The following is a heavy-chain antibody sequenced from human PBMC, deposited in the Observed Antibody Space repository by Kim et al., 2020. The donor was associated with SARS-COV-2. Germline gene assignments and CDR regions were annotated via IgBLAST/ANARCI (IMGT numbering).Heavy chain of an antibody. CDR2: ISPGNGNT. J-gene: IGHJ6*02. CDR3: ARFAIFGPPNYNYNGMDV. CDR1: GYSFTTYT. Sequence: ASVKVSCKASGYSFTTYTIHWVRQAPGQRLEWMGWISPGNGNTKYSQKFQDRVTITRDTFATTAYMELSSLTSEDTGVYFCARFAIFGPPNYNYNGMDVWGQGTTVTVSS. D-gene: IGHD3-3*01. V-gene: IGHV1-3*01.